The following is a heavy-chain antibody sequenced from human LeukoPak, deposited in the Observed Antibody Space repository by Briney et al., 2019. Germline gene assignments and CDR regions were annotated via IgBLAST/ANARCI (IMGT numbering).Heavy chain of an antibody. CDR2: ISYDGSNK. CDR3: AREGGDCTNGVCYSFDH. J-gene: IGHJ4*02. CDR1: GFTFSSYA. D-gene: IGHD2-8*01. Sequence: GGSLRLSCAASGFTFSSYAMHWVRQAPGKGLEWVAVISYDGSNKYYADSVKGRFTISRDNSKNTLYLQMNSLRAEDTAVYYCAREGGDCTNGVCYSFDHWGQGTLVTVSS. V-gene: IGHV3-30-3*01.